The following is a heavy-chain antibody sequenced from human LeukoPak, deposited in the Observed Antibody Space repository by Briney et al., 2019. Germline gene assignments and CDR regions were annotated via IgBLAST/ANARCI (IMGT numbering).Heavy chain of an antibody. V-gene: IGHV3-48*01. D-gene: IGHD3-10*01. Sequence: PGGSLRLSCAASGFTFSSYSMNWVRQAPGKGLEWVSYISSSTNTIYYADSVKGRFTISRDNAKNSLYLQMNGLRAEDTAVYYCARDLASVGYWGQGTLVTVSS. CDR3: ARDLASVGY. CDR1: GFTFSSYS. CDR2: ISSSTNTI. J-gene: IGHJ4*02.